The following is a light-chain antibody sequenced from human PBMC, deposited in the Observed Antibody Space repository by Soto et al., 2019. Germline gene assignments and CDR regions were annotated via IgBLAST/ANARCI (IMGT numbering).Light chain of an antibody. V-gene: IGKV1-39*01. CDR2: AAS. CDR1: QSISNY. J-gene: IGKJ3*01. Sequence: DIQMTQSPSSLSASVGDRVTITCRASQSISNYLNWYQQKPGKAPKLLICAASSSQSGVPSRFSGSGSGTDFTLTISSLQPEDFATYYCQQSYSAPPFTFGPGTKVDIK. CDR3: QQSYSAPPFT.